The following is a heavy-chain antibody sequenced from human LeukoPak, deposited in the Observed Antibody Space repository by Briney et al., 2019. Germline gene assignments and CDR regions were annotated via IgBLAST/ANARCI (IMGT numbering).Heavy chain of an antibody. J-gene: IGHJ6*02. D-gene: IGHD3-3*01. CDR1: GFTFSSYW. CDR2: INNDGSST. V-gene: IGHV3-74*03. Sequence: GGSLRLSCATSGFTFSSYWMHWVRQAPGKGLVWVSQINNDGSSTMYADSVKGRFTISRDNAKNTLYLQMNSLRVEDTAVYYCANLDDVWGQGTTVTVSS. CDR3: ANLDDV.